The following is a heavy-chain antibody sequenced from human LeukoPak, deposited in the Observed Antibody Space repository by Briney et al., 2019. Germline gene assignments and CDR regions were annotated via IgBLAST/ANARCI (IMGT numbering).Heavy chain of an antibody. CDR3: ARDQEWEPLDV. V-gene: IGHV4-59*01. J-gene: IGHJ6*02. D-gene: IGHD1-26*01. CDR2: IYYSGST. Sequence: SETLSLTCTVSGGSISSYYWSWIRQPPGKGLEWIGYIYYSGSTNYNPSLKSRVTISVDTSKNQFSLKLSSVTAADTAAYYCARDQEWEPLDVWGQGTTVTVSS. CDR1: GGSISSYY.